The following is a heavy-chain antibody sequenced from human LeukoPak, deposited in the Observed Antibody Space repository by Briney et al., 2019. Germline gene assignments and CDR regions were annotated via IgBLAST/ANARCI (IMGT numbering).Heavy chain of an antibody. CDR2: ISSSSSTI. J-gene: IGHJ3*02. V-gene: IGHV3-48*01. CDR3: ARDETEWDCSSTSICAFDI. CDR1: GFTFSSYS. D-gene: IGHD2-2*01. Sequence: PGGSLRLSCAASGFTFSSYSMNWVRQAPGKGLEWVSYISSSSSTIYYADSVKGRFTISRDNAKNSLYLQMNSLRAEDTAVYYCARDETEWDCSSTSICAFDIWGQGTMVTVSS.